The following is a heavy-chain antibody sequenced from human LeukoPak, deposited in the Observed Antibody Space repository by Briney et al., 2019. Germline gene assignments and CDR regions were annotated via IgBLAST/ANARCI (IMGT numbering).Heavy chain of an antibody. D-gene: IGHD1-26*01. CDR3: ARDRRVGATPYYFDY. V-gene: IGHV4-59*01. J-gene: IGHJ4*02. CDR2: IYYSGST. Sequence: SETLSLTCTVSGGSISSYYLSWIRQPPGKGLEWIGYIYYSGSTNYNPSLKSRVTISVDTSKNQFSLKLSSVTAADTAVYYCARDRRVGATPYYFDYWGQGTLVTVSS. CDR1: GGSISSYY.